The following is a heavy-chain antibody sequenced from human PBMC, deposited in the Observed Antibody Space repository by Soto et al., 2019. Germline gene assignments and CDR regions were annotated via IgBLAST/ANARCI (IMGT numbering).Heavy chain of an antibody. CDR2: ISYDGSNK. V-gene: IGHV3-30*18. Sequence: GGSLRLSCAASGFTFSSYGMHWVRQAPGKGLEWVAVISYDGSNKYYADSVKGRFTISRDNSKNTLDLQMNSLRAEDTAVYYCAKGTLTGSTSHYNYCTDALGQGTTVTVS. D-gene: IGHD1-7*01. J-gene: IGHJ6*02. CDR1: GFTFSSYG. CDR3: AKGTLTGSTSHYNYCTDA.